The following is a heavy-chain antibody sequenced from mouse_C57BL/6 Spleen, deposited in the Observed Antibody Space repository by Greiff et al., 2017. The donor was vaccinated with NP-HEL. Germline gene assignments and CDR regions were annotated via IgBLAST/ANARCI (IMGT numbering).Heavy chain of an antibody. CDR2: IYPGGGYT. D-gene: IGHD1-1*01. CDR3: ARTHYYGSSGYFDY. Sequence: VQLQQSGAELVRPGTSVKMSCKASGYTFTNYWIGWAKQRPGHGLEWIGDIYPGGGYTNYNEKFKGKATLTADKSSSTAYMQFSSLTSEDSAIYYCARTHYYGSSGYFDYWGQGTTLTVSS. V-gene: IGHV1-63*01. CDR1: GYTFTNYW. J-gene: IGHJ2*01.